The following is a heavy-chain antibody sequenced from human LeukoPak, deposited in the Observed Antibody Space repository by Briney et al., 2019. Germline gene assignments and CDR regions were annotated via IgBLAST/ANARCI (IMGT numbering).Heavy chain of an antibody. Sequence: SETLSLTCTVSGGSISSGGYYWSWIRQHPGKGLEWIGYIYYSGSTYYNPSLKSRVTILVDTSKNQFSLKLSSVTAADTAVYYCAREVRRSLTGYYYGFDPWGQGTLVTVSS. CDR2: IYYSGST. J-gene: IGHJ5*02. V-gene: IGHV4-31*03. D-gene: IGHD3-9*01. CDR1: GGSISSGGYY. CDR3: AREVRRSLTGYYYGFDP.